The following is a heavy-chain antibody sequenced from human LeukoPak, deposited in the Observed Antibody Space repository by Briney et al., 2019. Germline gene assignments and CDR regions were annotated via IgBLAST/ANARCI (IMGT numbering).Heavy chain of an antibody. CDR2: IYSGGNT. Sequence: GGSLGLSCTASGFSVSNNYMNWVRQAPGKGLEWVALIYSGGNTHYADSVKGRFTISRDNSKNTLYLQMSSLRVEDTAVYYCTRDTPGIAASVSGGWGQGTLVTVSS. D-gene: IGHD6-13*01. CDR3: TRDTPGIAASVSGG. J-gene: IGHJ4*02. CDR1: GFSVSNNY. V-gene: IGHV3-53*01.